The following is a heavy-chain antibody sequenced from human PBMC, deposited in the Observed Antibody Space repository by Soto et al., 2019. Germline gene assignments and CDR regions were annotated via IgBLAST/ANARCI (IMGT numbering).Heavy chain of an antibody. J-gene: IGHJ4*02. V-gene: IGHV3-11*01. D-gene: IGHD3-10*01. CDR3: ARSSGLGPGSHFDY. CDR2: ISNGVPYI. Sequence: QIQLVESGGDLAKPGGSLRLSCAVSGFRVSDEYMSWIRQAPGQGLEWISYISNGVPYIFYADSVKGRFTTSKDNARNLLFLQMDNLRADDTAVYYCARSSGLGPGSHFDYWGQGTLVTVSS. CDR1: GFRVSDEY.